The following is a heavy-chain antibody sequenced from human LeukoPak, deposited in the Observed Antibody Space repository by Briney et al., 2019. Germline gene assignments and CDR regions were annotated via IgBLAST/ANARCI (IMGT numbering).Heavy chain of an antibody. V-gene: IGHV1-8*01. J-gene: IGHJ4*02. CDR1: GGTFTSYD. Sequence: ASVKVSCKASGGTFTSYDINWVRQATGQGLEWMGWMNPNSGNTGYAQKFQGRVTMTRNTSISTAYMELSSLRSEDTAVYYCARSSFWSGYYTDSSNGYWGQGTLVTVSS. D-gene: IGHD3-3*01. CDR3: ARSSFWSGYYTDSSNGY. CDR2: MNPNSGNT.